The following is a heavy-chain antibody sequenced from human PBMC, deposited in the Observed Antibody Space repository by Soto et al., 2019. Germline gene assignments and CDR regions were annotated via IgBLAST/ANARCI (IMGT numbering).Heavy chain of an antibody. CDR1: GFTFSSYW. Sequence: GESLKISCAASGFTFSSYWMSWVRQAPGKGLEWVANIKQDGSEKYYVDSVKGRFTISRDNAKNSLYLQMNSLRAEDTAVYYCARGGEWELLFAFDIWGQGTMVTVSS. CDR2: IKQDGSEK. D-gene: IGHD1-26*01. J-gene: IGHJ3*02. V-gene: IGHV3-7*03. CDR3: ARGGEWELLFAFDI.